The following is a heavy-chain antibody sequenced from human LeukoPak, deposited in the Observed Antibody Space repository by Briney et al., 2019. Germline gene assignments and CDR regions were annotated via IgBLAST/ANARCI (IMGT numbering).Heavy chain of an antibody. D-gene: IGHD2-21*02. Sequence: ASVTVSCKASGYTFTAYYMHWVRQAPGQGLEWMGWINPNNGGTNYAQKFQGRVTMTRDTSISTAYMELSRLLSGDTAVYYCARGKTMVYCGGDCYRFDNWGQGTLVTVSS. CDR1: GYTFTAYY. CDR3: ARGKTMVYCGGDCYRFDN. CDR2: INPNNGGT. V-gene: IGHV1-2*02. J-gene: IGHJ4*02.